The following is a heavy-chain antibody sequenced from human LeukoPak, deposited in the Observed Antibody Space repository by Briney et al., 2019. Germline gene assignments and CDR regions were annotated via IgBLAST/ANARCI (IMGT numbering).Heavy chain of an antibody. Sequence: GGSLRLSCAASGFSFSTYEMNWVRQAPGKGLEWVSYISRSGSYTYYAASVKGRFTISRDVAKSSLYLQMNSLRAEDTALYFCARSTILNAFDSWGQGILVTVSS. J-gene: IGHJ4*02. CDR2: ISRSGSYT. CDR1: GFSFSTYE. CDR3: ARSTILNAFDS. D-gene: IGHD1-26*01. V-gene: IGHV3-48*03.